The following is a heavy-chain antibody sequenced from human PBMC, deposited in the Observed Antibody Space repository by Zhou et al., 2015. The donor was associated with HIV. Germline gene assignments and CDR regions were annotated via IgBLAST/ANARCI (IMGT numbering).Heavy chain of an antibody. D-gene: IGHD5-12*01. CDR2: ISAYNGNT. CDR1: GYTFTSYG. V-gene: IGHV1-18*01. CDR3: ARNPYSGYDWVVGVYYYYYYMDV. Sequence: QVQLVQSGAEVKKPGASVKVSCKASGYTFTSYGISWVRQAPGQGLEWMGWISAYNGNTNYAQKLQGRVTMTTDTSTSTAYMELRSLRSDDTAVYYCARNPYSGYDWVVGVYYYYYYMDVWGKGTTVTVSS. J-gene: IGHJ6*03.